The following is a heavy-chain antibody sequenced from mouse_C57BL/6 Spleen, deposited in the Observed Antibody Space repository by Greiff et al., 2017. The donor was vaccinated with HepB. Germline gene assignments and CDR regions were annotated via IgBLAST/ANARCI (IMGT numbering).Heavy chain of an antibody. D-gene: IGHD2-1*01. CDR2: ISYDGSN. J-gene: IGHJ3*01. Sequence: EVQLVESGPGLVKPSQSLSLTCSVTGYSITSGYYWNWIRQFPGNKLEWMGYISYDGSNNYNPSLKNRISITRDTSKNQFVLKLNSVTTEDTATYYCARDRGYGNYKAWFAYWGQGTLVTVSA. CDR3: ARDRGYGNYKAWFAY. CDR1: GYSITSGYY. V-gene: IGHV3-6*01.